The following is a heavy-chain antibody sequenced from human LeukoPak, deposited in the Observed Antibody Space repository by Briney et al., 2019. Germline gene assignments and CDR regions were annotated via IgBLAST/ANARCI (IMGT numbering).Heavy chain of an antibody. CDR1: GFTFDDYA. CDR2: ISWNSGSI. Sequence: GGSLRLSCAASGFTFDDYAMHWVRQAPGKGLEWVSGISWNSGSIGYADSVKGRFTISRDNAKNSLYLQMNSLRAEDTALYYCAKGGDSSSWYSIFDYWGQGTLVTVSS. D-gene: IGHD6-13*01. CDR3: AKGGDSSSWYSIFDY. V-gene: IGHV3-9*01. J-gene: IGHJ4*02.